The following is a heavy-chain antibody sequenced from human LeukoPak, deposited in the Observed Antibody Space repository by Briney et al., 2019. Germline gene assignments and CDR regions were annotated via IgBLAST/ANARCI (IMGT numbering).Heavy chain of an antibody. CDR1: GGSISTTDDY. D-gene: IGHD5-18*01. CDR3: AREAGTAMDHASDT. CDR2: IYYTGST. J-gene: IGHJ3*02. Sequence: SETLSLTCTVSGGSISTTDDYWGWIRQPPGKGPEWIGSIYYTGSTFYNPSLKSRVTISEDPSKNQFSLKLRSVTAADTAVYYCAREAGTAMDHASDTCGQGTMVTASS. V-gene: IGHV4-39*07.